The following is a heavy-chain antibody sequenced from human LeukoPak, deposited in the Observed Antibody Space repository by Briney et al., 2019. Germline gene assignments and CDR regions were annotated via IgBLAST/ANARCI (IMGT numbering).Heavy chain of an antibody. CDR2: ISGSGGST. J-gene: IGHJ4*02. CDR1: GFTFSSYG. D-gene: IGHD3-22*01. Sequence: GVLRLSCAASGFTFSSYGMSWVRQAPGKGLEWVSAISGSGGSTYYADSVKGRFTISRDNSKNTLYLQMNSLRAEDTAVYYCAKGATTYYYDSSGAFDYWGQGTLVTVSS. CDR3: AKGATTYYYDSSGAFDY. V-gene: IGHV3-23*01.